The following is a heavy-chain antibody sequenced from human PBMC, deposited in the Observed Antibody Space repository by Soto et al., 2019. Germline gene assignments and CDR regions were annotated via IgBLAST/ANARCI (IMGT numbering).Heavy chain of an antibody. Sequence: ASVKVSCKASGYTFTSYYMHWVRQAPGQGLEWMGIINPSGGSTSYAQKFQGRVTMTRDTSTSTVYMELSSLRSEVTVVYFCARYPNPYYYYGMDVWGQGTTVTVSS. CDR3: ARYPNPYYYYGMDV. CDR1: GYTFTSYY. V-gene: IGHV1-46*03. CDR2: INPSGGST. J-gene: IGHJ6*02.